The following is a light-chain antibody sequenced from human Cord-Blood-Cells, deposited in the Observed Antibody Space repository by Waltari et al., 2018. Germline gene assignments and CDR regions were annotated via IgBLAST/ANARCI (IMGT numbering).Light chain of an antibody. CDR1: SSAVGSYNL. Sequence: QSALTQPAPVSGSPGQSITLSCTGTSSAVGSYNLVPWYQQHPGKAPKLMIYEGSKRPSGVSNRFSGSKSGNTASLTISGLQAEDEADYYCCSYAGSSTFYVFGTGTKVTVL. V-gene: IGLV2-23*01. CDR2: EGS. CDR3: CSYAGSSTFYV. J-gene: IGLJ1*01.